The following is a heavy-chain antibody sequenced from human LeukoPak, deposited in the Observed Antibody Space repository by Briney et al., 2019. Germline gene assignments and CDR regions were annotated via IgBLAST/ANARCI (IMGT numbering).Heavy chain of an antibody. CDR2: IIPIFGTA. Sequence: GASVKVSCKAAGGAFSSYAISWVRQAPGQGLEWMGGIIPIFGTANYAQKFQGRVTITADESTSKAYMELSSLRSEDTAVYYCARSGSIAAAGTRYFQHWGQGTLVTVSS. CDR1: GGAFSSYA. V-gene: IGHV1-69*01. D-gene: IGHD6-13*01. CDR3: ARSGSIAAAGTRYFQH. J-gene: IGHJ1*01.